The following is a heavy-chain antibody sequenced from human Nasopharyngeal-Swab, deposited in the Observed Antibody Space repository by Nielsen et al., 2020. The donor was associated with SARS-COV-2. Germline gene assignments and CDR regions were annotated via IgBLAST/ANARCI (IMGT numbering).Heavy chain of an antibody. CDR1: GGSISSYY. D-gene: IGHD3-10*01. CDR3: ARDRVVLWFGEPMSDAFDI. CDR2: TYYSGST. J-gene: IGHJ3*02. V-gene: IGHV4-59*13. Sequence: SETLSLTCTVSGGSISSYYWSWIRQPPGKGLEWIGSTYYSGSTNYNPSLKSRVTISVDTSKHQFSLKLSSVTAADTAVYYCARDRVVLWFGEPMSDAFDIWGQGTMVTVSS.